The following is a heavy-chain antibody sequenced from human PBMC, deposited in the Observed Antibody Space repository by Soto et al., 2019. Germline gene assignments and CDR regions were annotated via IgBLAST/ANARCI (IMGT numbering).Heavy chain of an antibody. CDR1: SGSISSSNW. V-gene: IGHV4-4*02. Sequence: SETLSLTCAVSSGSISSSNWWSWVRQPPGKGLEWIGEIYHSGSTNYNPSLKSRVTISVDKSKNQFSLKLSSVTAADTAVYYCARDQGRPELQYWGQGTLVTVSP. CDR3: ARDQGRPELQY. D-gene: IGHD1-7*01. CDR2: IYHSGST. J-gene: IGHJ4*02.